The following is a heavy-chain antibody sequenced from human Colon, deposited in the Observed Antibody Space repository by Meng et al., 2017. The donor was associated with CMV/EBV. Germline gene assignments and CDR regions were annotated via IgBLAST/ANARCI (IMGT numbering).Heavy chain of an antibody. D-gene: IGHD1-1*01. CDR1: GFTFSAYS. CDR3: VKDWTPDGLFTFDF. CDR2: IYDTGKK. Sequence: GESLKISCSASGFTFSAYSMNWVRQTPSKGLEGVSIIYDTGKKFYADSVKGRFTISRDNSKNILYMQMTDLRADDTATYFCVKDWTPDGLFTFDFWGQGTVVTVSS. J-gene: IGHJ4*02. V-gene: IGHV3-23*03.